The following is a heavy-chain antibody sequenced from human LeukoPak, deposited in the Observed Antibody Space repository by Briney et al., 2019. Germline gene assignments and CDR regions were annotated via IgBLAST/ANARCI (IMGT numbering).Heavy chain of an antibody. V-gene: IGHV1-69*01. CDR2: IIPIFGTA. J-gene: IGHJ5*02. CDR1: GGTFSSYA. Sequence: SVKVSCKASGGTFSSYAISWVRQAPGQGLEWVGGIIPIFGTANYAQKFQGRVTITADESTSTAYMELSSLRSEDTAVYYCARDAGYCTNGVCASGNWFDPWGQGTLVTVSS. D-gene: IGHD2-8*01. CDR3: ARDAGYCTNGVCASGNWFDP.